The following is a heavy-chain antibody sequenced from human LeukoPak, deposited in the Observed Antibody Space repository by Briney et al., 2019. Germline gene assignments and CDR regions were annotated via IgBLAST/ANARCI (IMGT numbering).Heavy chain of an antibody. D-gene: IGHD6-19*01. CDR1: GFTFSSYA. J-gene: IGHJ4*02. CDR2: ISGSGGST. CDR3: ASISTVAGTGLDY. V-gene: IGHV3-23*01. Sequence: PGGSLRLSCAASGFTFSSYAMSWVRQAPGKGLEWVSAISGSGGSTYYADSVKGRFTISRDNSKNTLYLQMNSLRAEETAVYYCASISTVAGTGLDYWGQGTLVTVSS.